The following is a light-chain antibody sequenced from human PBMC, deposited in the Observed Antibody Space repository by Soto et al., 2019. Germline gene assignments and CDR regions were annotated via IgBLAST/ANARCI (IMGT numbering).Light chain of an antibody. CDR3: QQSSNWPPYT. J-gene: IGKJ2*01. CDR1: QSVSSY. CDR2: DAS. V-gene: IGKV3-11*01. Sequence: EIVLTQSPATLSLSPGERATLSCRASQSVSSYLAWYQQKPGQAPRLLIYDASNRATGIPARFSGSGSGTDFTLTISSLEPEEFAVYYCQQSSNWPPYTFGQGTKLESK.